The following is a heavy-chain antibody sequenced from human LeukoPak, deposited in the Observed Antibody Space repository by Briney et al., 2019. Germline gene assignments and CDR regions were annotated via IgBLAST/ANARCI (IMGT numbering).Heavy chain of an antibody. CDR3: ARDLIIDY. CDR1: GFTFSTYG. CDR2: IWYGGSNT. V-gene: IGHV3-33*08. J-gene: IGHJ4*02. Sequence: GGSLRLSCAASGFTFSTYGMHWVRQAPGKGLEWVAVIWYGGSNTYYADSVKGRFTISRDNAQNSLYLQMNSLRAEDMAVYYCARDLIIDYWGQGTLVTVSS.